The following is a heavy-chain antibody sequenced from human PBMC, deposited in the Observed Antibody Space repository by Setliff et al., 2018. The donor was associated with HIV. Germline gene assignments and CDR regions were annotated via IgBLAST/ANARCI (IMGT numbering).Heavy chain of an antibody. V-gene: IGHV1-24*01. Sequence: ASVKVSCKVYGYTLSEVSIHWVRQAPGKGLEWMGYFDPQDGETVYAQKFQGRITLTEDTSTGTAYMELSGLSSEDTAVYYCATLSWGLPRGFDNWGPGTLVTVSS. D-gene: IGHD1-26*01. CDR1: GYTLSEVS. J-gene: IGHJ4*02. CDR3: ATLSWGLPRGFDN. CDR2: FDPQDGET.